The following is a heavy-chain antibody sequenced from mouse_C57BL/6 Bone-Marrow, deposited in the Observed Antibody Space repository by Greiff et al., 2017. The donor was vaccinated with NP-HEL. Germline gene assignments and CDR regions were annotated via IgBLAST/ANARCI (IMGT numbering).Heavy chain of an antibody. Sequence: EVKLMESGGGLVQPGESLKLSCESNEYEFPSHDMSWVRKTPEKRLELVAASNSDGGSNYYPATMERRFIISRDNTKKTLYLQMSSLRSEDTALYYCARGTMVTTKDWYFDVWGTGTTVTVSS. CDR3: ARGTMVTTKDWYFDV. V-gene: IGHV5-2*01. D-gene: IGHD2-2*01. J-gene: IGHJ1*03. CDR1: EYEFPSHD. CDR2: SNSDGGSN.